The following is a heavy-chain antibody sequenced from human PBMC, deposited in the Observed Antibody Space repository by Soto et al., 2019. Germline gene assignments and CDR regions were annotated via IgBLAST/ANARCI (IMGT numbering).Heavy chain of an antibody. Sequence: SETLSLTCTVSGGSISSYYWSWIRQHPGKGLEWIGYIYYSGSTYYNPSLKSRVTISVDTSKNQFSLKLSSVTAADTAVYYCARGPMGYGSGSYYPPDYWGQGTLVTVSS. J-gene: IGHJ4*02. CDR1: GGSISSYY. V-gene: IGHV4-59*06. D-gene: IGHD3-10*01. CDR3: ARGPMGYGSGSYYPPDY. CDR2: IYYSGST.